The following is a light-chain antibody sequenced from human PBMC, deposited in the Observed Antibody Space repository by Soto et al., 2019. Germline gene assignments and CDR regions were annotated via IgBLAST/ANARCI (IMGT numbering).Light chain of an antibody. CDR1: QTVSSSY. Sequence: EIVLTQSPGTLSLSPGKRATLSCRASQTVSSSYLAWYQQKPGQAPRLLIYGASRRATGIPDRFSGSGSGTDFTLTISSLEPEDFAAYYCQQYGRSPLTFGGGTKVEIK. CDR3: QQYGRSPLT. J-gene: IGKJ4*01. CDR2: GAS. V-gene: IGKV3-20*01.